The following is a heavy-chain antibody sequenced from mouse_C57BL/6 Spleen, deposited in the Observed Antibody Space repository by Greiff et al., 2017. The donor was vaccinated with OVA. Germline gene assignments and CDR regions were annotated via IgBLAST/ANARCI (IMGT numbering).Heavy chain of an antibody. CDR1: GYAFSSSW. D-gene: IGHD1-1*01. V-gene: IGHV1-82*01. Sequence: VKLMESGPELVKPGASVKISCKASGYAFSSSWMNWVKQRPGKGLEWIGRIYPGDGDTNYNGKFKGKATLTADKSSSTAYMQLSSLTSEDSAVYFCARSYYGSSYHYAMDYWGQGTSVTVSS. J-gene: IGHJ4*01. CDR2: IYPGDGDT. CDR3: ARSYYGSSYHYAMDY.